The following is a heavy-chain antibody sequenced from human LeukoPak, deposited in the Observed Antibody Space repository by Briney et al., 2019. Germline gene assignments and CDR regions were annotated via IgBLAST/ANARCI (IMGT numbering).Heavy chain of an antibody. CDR3: VRDQGHFEVDY. V-gene: IGHV4-34*01. CDR1: GFTFSSYA. D-gene: IGHD2/OR15-2a*01. CDR2: INHSGST. J-gene: IGHJ4*02. Sequence: GSLRLSCAASGFTFSSYAMSWIRQPPGKGLEWIGEINHSGSTNYNPSLKSRVTISVDTSKNQFSLKLSSVTAADTAVYYCVRDQGHFEVDYWGQGTLVTVSS.